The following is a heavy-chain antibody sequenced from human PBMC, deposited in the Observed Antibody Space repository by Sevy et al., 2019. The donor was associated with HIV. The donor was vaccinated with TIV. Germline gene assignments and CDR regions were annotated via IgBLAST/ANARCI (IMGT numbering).Heavy chain of an antibody. CDR2: ISYDGSNK. Sequence: GGSLRLSCAASGFTFSSYAMHWVRQAPGKGLEWVAVISYDGSNKYYADSVKGRFTISRDNSKNTLYLQMNSLRAEDTAVYYCARDYDVWSGQYYFDYWGQGTLVTVSS. D-gene: IGHD3-3*01. CDR1: GFTFSSYA. CDR3: ARDYDVWSGQYYFDY. V-gene: IGHV3-30-3*01. J-gene: IGHJ4*02.